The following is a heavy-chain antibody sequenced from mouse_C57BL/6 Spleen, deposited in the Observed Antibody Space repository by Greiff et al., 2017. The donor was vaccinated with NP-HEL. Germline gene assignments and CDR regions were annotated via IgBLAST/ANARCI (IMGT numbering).Heavy chain of an antibody. Sequence: EVQLQQSGPELVKPGASVKISCKASGYSFTGYYMNWVKQSPEKSLEWIGEINPSTGGTTYNQKFKAKATLTVDKSSSTAYMQLKSLTSEDSAVYYGARKVVGQFAYWGQRTLVTVSA. CDR3: ARKVVGQFAY. CDR2: INPSTGGT. D-gene: IGHD1-1*02. J-gene: IGHJ3*01. CDR1: GYSFTGYY. V-gene: IGHV1-42*01.